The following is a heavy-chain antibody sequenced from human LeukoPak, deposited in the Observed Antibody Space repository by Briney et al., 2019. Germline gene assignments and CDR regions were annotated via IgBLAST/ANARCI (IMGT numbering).Heavy chain of an antibody. D-gene: IGHD5-12*01. CDR3: SRGGGYGDY. Sequence: SETLSHTCTVSGASITSFYYNWIRQSAGKGLEWIGRIHTNGGTDYRPSLNSRVTMSVDTSKKQISLKLTSVTAADTAVYFCSRGGGYGDYRGQGILVTVSS. CDR2: IHTNGGT. J-gene: IGHJ4*02. CDR1: GASITSFY. V-gene: IGHV4-4*07.